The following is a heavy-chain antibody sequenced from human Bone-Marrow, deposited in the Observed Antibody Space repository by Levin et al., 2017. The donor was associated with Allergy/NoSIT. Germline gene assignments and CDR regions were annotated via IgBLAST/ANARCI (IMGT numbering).Heavy chain of an antibody. V-gene: IGHV4-59*01. CDR1: GGSISSYH. D-gene: IGHD2-15*01. Sequence: SQTLSLTCIVSGGSISSYHWSWIRQPPGKGLEWIGYIYYSGNTNYNPSLKSRVTISVDTSKNQFSLTLNSVTAADTAGYYWARDRVVASSGTYYYYGMAVWGQGTTVTVSS. J-gene: IGHJ6*02. CDR2: IYYSGNT. CDR3: ARDRVVASSGTYYYYGMAV.